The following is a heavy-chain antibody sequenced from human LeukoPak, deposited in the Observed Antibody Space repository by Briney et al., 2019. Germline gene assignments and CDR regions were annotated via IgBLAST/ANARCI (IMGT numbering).Heavy chain of an antibody. D-gene: IGHD6-19*01. Sequence: PSETLSLTCTVSGGSISSGSYYWSWIRQPAGKGLEWIGRIYTSGSTNYNPSLKSRVTISVDTSKNRCSLKLSSVTAADTAVYYCAREQQWLKDGGFDYWGQGTLVTVSS. CDR1: GGSISSGSYY. CDR2: IYTSGST. CDR3: AREQQWLKDGGFDY. J-gene: IGHJ4*02. V-gene: IGHV4-61*02.